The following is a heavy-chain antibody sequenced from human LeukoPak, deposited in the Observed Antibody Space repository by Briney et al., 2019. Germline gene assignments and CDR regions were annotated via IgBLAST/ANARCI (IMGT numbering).Heavy chain of an antibody. V-gene: IGHV3-23*01. D-gene: IGHD3-10*01. CDR1: GFTFSSYA. CDR2: MSGSGGST. J-gene: IGHJ3*02. Sequence: QTGGSLRLSCAASGFTFSSYAMSWVRQAPGKAPEWVSGMSGSGGSTYSADSVKGRFTISRDNSKNTLYLQMNTLRAEDTAVYYCARSIYASGSFYTFDIWGQGTKVTVS. CDR3: ARSIYASGSFYTFDI.